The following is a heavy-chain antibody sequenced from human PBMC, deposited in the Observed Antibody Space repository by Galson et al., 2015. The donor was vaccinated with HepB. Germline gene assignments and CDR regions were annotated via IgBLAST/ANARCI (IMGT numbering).Heavy chain of an antibody. V-gene: IGHV3-7*01. J-gene: IGHJ4*02. D-gene: IGHD6-13*01. CDR1: GFTFSSYW. Sequence: SLRLSCAASGFTFSSYWMSWVRQAPGKGLEWVANIKQDGSDKYYVGSVKGRFTISRDNAKNSLYLQMNDLKVEDTAVYYCAKGASTGRGPLFDCWGQGTLVTVSS. CDR2: IKQDGSDK. CDR3: AKGASTGRGPLFDC.